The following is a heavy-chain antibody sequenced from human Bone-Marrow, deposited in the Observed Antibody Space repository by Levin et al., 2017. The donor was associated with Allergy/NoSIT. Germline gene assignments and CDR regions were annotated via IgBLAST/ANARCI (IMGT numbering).Heavy chain of an antibody. Sequence: GESLKISCKASGYTFTSYDINWVRQATGQVLEWMGWMNPNSGNTGYAQKFQGRVTMTRNTSISTAYMELSSLRSEDTAVYYCARPIAARRLGYWGQGTLVTVSS. CDR3: ARPIAARRLGY. CDR2: MNPNSGNT. CDR1: GYTFTSYD. J-gene: IGHJ4*02. D-gene: IGHD6-6*01. V-gene: IGHV1-8*01.